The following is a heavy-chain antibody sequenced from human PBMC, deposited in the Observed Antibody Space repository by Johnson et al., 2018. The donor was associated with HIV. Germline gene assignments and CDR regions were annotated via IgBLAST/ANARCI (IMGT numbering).Heavy chain of an antibody. Sequence: QVQLVESGGGLAKPGGSLRLSCAASGITFSDYYMSWIRQAPGKGLEWVSYISSSGNTIYYADSVKGRLTISRDNSKNTLYLQMNSLGAEDTAVYYCAKDLGGSYLGTISHAFDIWGQGTMVTVSS. V-gene: IGHV3-11*04. J-gene: IGHJ3*02. D-gene: IGHD1-26*01. CDR3: AKDLGGSYLGTISHAFDI. CDR2: ISSSGNTI. CDR1: GITFSDYY.